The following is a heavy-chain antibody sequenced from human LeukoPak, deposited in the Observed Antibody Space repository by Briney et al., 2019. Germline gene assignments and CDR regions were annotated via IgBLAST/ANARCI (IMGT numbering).Heavy chain of an antibody. CDR2: IIYDVSNK. Sequence: PVGSLRLSCAASGFTFSNYAMHWVRQAPGNGLEWVAFIIYDVSNKNYAHSLKGRFTISRDNSMNTLYLQMSSLRAEDKAVYYCANVQYCRSTSRPWEQWLAGAASLGYWGQGTLVTVPS. CDR3: ANVQYCRSTSRPWEQWLAGAASLGY. J-gene: IGHJ4*02. CDR1: GFTFSNYA. V-gene: IGHV3-30*02. D-gene: IGHD2-2*01.